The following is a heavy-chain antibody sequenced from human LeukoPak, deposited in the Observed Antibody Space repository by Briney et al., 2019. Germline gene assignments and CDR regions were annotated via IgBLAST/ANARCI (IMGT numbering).Heavy chain of an antibody. CDR3: AKAVSDWGGLDV. CDR1: GFTFSKYA. V-gene: IGHV3-23*01. Sequence: GGSLRLSCAASGFTFSKYAMSWVRQAPGKGLERVSSISRSGESTYHVDSVKGRFTISRDNSKNTLYLQMNSLRAEDTAIYYCAKAVSDWGGLDVWGQGTTVTVSS. CDR2: ISRSGEST. J-gene: IGHJ6*02. D-gene: IGHD7-27*01.